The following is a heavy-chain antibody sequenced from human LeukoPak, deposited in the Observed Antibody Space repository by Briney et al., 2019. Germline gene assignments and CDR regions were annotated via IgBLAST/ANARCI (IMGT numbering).Heavy chain of an antibody. V-gene: IGHV3-23*01. Sequence: GGSLRLSCAASGFTFSSYAMSWVRQAPGKGLEWVSAISGSGGSTYYADSVKGRFTISRDNSKNTLYLQMNSLRVEDTAVYYCAKGRNYYDSSGYYSFDYWGQGTLVTVSS. D-gene: IGHD3-22*01. J-gene: IGHJ4*02. CDR3: AKGRNYYDSSGYYSFDY. CDR1: GFTFSSYA. CDR2: ISGSGGST.